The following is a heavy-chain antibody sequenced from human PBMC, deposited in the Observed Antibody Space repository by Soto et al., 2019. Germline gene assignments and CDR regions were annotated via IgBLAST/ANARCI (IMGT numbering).Heavy chain of an antibody. CDR2: ISYDGSNK. J-gene: IGHJ6*02. D-gene: IGHD6-13*01. CDR3: ARDDTAAAVDYYYYGMDV. Sequence: QVQLVESGGGVVQPGRSLRLPCAASGFTFSSYAMHWVRQAPGKGLEWVAVISYDGSNKYYADSVKGRFTISRDNSKNTLYLQMNSLRAEDTAVYYCARDDTAAAVDYYYYGMDVWGQGTTVTVSS. V-gene: IGHV3-30-3*01. CDR1: GFTFSSYA.